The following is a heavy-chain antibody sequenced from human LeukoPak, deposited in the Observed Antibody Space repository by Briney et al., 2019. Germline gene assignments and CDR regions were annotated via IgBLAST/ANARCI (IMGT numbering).Heavy chain of an antibody. CDR2: ISSSSSTI. V-gene: IGHV3-48*04. CDR1: GFTFSSYG. D-gene: IGHD3-10*01. Sequence: GGSLRLSCAASGFTFSSYGMNWVRQAPGKGLEWASYISSSSSTIYYADSVKGRFTISRDNAKNSLYLQMNSLRAEDTAVYYCARPMVRGVISPFDYWGQGTLVTVSS. CDR3: ARPMVRGVISPFDY. J-gene: IGHJ4*02.